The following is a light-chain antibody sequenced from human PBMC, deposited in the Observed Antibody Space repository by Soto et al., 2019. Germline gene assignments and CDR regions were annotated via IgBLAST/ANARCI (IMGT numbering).Light chain of an antibody. V-gene: IGKV3D-15*01. Sequence: EIVMTQSPATLSVSPGDGATLSCRASQSVDSNLAWYQQKPGQTPRLLIYGASTRPTGIPARFSGSGSGTEFTLTISSLQSEDFAVYYCQQYNNWPPFTFGQGTRLENK. CDR1: QSVDSN. CDR2: GAS. J-gene: IGKJ5*01. CDR3: QQYNNWPPFT.